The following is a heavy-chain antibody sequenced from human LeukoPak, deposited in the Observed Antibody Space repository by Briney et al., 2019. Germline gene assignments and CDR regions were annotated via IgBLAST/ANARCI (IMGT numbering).Heavy chain of an antibody. CDR2: IFPGDSDT. CDR3: ARHPFD. CDR1: GYRFTSDW. J-gene: IGHJ4*02. V-gene: IGHV5-51*01. Sequence: GESLKISCKASGYRFTSDWIAWVRQMPGKGLEWMGIIFPGDSDTRYSPSFQGQVTISADNSISTASLQWSSLKASDTAIYYCARHPFDWGQGTLVTVSS.